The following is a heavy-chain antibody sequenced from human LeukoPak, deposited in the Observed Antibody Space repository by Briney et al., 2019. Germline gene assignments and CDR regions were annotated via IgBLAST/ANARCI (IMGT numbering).Heavy chain of an antibody. CDR2: IRYDGSNK. D-gene: IGHD3-16*01. CDR3: AKQEGEFEAYYYYYVDV. CDR1: GFTFSSYG. Sequence: GGSLRLSCAASGFTFSSYGMHWVRQAPGKGLEWVAFIRYDGSNKYYADSVKGRFTISRDNSKNTLYLQMNSLRAEDTAVYYCAKQEGEFEAYYYYYVDVWGKGTTVTISS. V-gene: IGHV3-30*02. J-gene: IGHJ6*03.